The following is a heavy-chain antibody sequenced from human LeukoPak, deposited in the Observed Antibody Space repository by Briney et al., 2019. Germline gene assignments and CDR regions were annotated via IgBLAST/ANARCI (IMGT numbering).Heavy chain of an antibody. V-gene: IGHV4-59*01. CDR1: GGSISSYY. CDR2: IYYSGST. J-gene: IGHJ4*02. Sequence: KASETLSLTCTVSGGSISSYYWSWIRQPPGKGLEWIGYIYYSGSTNYNPSLKSRVTISVDTSKNQFSLKLSSVTAADTAVYYCAKDAQNYGSGSPADYWGQGTLVTVSS. D-gene: IGHD3-10*01. CDR3: AKDAQNYGSGSPADY.